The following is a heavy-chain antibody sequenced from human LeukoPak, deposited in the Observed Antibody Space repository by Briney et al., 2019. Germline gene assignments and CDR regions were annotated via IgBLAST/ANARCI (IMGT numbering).Heavy chain of an antibody. V-gene: IGHV3-21*01. J-gene: IGHJ5*02. CDR2: ISYSTYT. D-gene: IGHD3-16*01. CDR3: ANDES. CDR1: GFTFSSSS. Sequence: GGSLRLTCAASGFTFSSSSMNWVRQAPGKGLEWVSSISYSTYTYYADSVKGRFTISRDNAENSLSLQMNSLRAEDTAVYYCANDESWGQGTLVTVSS.